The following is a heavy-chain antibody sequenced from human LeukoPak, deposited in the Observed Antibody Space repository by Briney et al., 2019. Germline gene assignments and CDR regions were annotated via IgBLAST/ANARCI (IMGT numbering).Heavy chain of an antibody. V-gene: IGHV4-59*01. CDR3: ARSLAVAGSSDY. Sequence: PSETLSLTCTVSGGSISSYYWSWIRQPPGKGLEWIGYIHYSGSTNYNPSLKSRVTISVDTSKNQFSLKLSSVTAADTAVYYCARSLAVAGSSDYWGQGTLVTVSS. J-gene: IGHJ4*02. CDR1: GGSISSYY. CDR2: IHYSGST. D-gene: IGHD6-19*01.